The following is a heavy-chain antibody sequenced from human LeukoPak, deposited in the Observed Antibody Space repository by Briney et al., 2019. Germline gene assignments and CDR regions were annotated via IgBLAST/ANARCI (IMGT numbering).Heavy chain of an antibody. Sequence: SETLSLTCAVYGGSFSGYYWSWIRQPPGKGLEWIEEINHSGSTNYNPSLKSRVTISVDTSKNQFSLKLSSVTAADTAVYYCARMRARVSDYWGQGTLVTVSS. CDR3: ARMRARVSDY. D-gene: IGHD4/OR15-4a*01. J-gene: IGHJ4*02. CDR2: INHSGST. V-gene: IGHV4-34*01. CDR1: GGSFSGYY.